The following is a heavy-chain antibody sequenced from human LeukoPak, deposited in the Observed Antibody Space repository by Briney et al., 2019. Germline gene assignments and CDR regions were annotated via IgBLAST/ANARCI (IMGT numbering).Heavy chain of an antibody. CDR3: AKVSGGGLYYDGMDV. CDR1: RFTFRSYA. D-gene: IGHD1-14*01. CDR2: ISGSGGTT. Sequence: PGGSLRLSCAASRFTFRSYAMSWVRQAPGKGLEWVSVISGSGGTTYYADSVKGRFTISRDSSKNTLYLQMNSLRAEDTAVYYCAKVSGGGLYYDGMDVWGQGTTVTVSS. J-gene: IGHJ6*02. V-gene: IGHV3-23*01.